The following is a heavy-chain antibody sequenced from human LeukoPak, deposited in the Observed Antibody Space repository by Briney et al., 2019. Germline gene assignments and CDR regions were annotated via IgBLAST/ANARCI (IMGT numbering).Heavy chain of an antibody. Sequence: KTGGSLRLSCAASGFTFSTYSMNWVRQAPGKGLEWVSSISSSFSYIYYADSVKGRFTISRDNAKNSLYLQMNSLRAEDTAVYYCARDPYSGLFDYWGQGTLDTVSS. J-gene: IGHJ4*02. CDR1: GFTFSTYS. D-gene: IGHD4-11*01. CDR3: ARDPYSGLFDY. CDR2: ISSSFSYI. V-gene: IGHV3-21*01.